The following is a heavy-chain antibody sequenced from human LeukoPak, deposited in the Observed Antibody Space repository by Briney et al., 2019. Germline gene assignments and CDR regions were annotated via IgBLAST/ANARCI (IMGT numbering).Heavy chain of an antibody. J-gene: IGHJ4*02. D-gene: IGHD2-15*01. CDR1: GGSISTYY. Sequence: SETLSLTCTVSGGSISTYYWSWIRQPPGKGLEWIGYIYYSGSTSYNPSLKSRITMSVDTSENQVSLKLTSVTAADTAVYYCATARIKLPSSPFDYWGQGALVTVSS. CDR2: IYYSGST. CDR3: ATARIKLPSSPFDY. V-gene: IGHV4-59*01.